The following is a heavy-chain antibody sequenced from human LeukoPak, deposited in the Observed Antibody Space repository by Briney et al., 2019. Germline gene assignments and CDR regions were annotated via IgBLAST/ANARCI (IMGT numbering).Heavy chain of an antibody. D-gene: IGHD2-21*01. V-gene: IGHV4-59*01. CDR3: ARASTDSPFDY. J-gene: IGHJ4*02. Sequence: SETLSLTCTVSGGCISSYYWGWIRQPPGEGLEFVGHIYSSGRTNYNPSLRSRLTISIDTSKNQFSLNLRSVTAADSAVYYCARASTDSPFDYWGLGTLVTVSS. CDR1: GGCISSYY. CDR2: IYSSGRT.